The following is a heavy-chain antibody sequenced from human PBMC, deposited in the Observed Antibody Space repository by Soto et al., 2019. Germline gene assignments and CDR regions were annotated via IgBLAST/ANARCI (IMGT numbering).Heavy chain of an antibody. CDR3: AKPYSGSHKKNFDY. Sequence: GGSLRLSCVASGFRFSIYGMYLVRQSPGKGLEWVAAISYDGSNKYYVDSVRGRFTISRDNSKNTVYLQMKSLRAEDKAVYYCAKPYSGSHKKNFDYWGQGTLVTVSS. CDR1: GFRFSIYG. D-gene: IGHD1-26*01. J-gene: IGHJ4*01. CDR2: ISYDGSNK. V-gene: IGHV3-30*18.